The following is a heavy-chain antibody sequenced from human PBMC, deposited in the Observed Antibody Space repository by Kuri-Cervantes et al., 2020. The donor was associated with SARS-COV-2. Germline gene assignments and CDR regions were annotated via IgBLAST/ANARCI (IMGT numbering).Heavy chain of an antibody. V-gene: IGHV3-11*06. D-gene: IGHD6-19*01. CDR2: ISSSSSYI. J-gene: IGHJ6*03. Sequence: GGSLRLSCAASGFTFSDYYMSWIRQAPGKGLEWVSSISSSSSYIYYADSVKGRFTISRDNAKNSLYLQMNSLRAEDTAVYYCARGHLAGGYYYYYMDVWGKGTTVTVSS. CDR3: ARGHLAGGYYYYYMDV. CDR1: GFTFSDYY.